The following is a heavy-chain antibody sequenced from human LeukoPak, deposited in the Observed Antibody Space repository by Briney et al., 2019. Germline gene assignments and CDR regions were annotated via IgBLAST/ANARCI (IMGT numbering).Heavy chain of an antibody. CDR2: IYYSGST. D-gene: IGHD3-10*01. CDR1: GFTFSSYSMN. V-gene: IGHV4-39*01. Sequence: PGGSLRLSCAASGFTFSSYSMNGVRQAPGKGREWIGSIYYSGSTYYNPSLKSRVTISVDTSKNQFSLKLSSVTAADTAAYYCARRPYYYGSGSLDYWGQGTLVTVSS. J-gene: IGHJ4*02. CDR3: ARRPYYYGSGSLDY.